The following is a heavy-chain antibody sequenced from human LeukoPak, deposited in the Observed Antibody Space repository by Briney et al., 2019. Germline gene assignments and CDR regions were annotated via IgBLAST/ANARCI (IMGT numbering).Heavy chain of an antibody. CDR3: ARAQYSSSSGIDY. CDR1: GGSFSGYY. J-gene: IGHJ4*02. V-gene: IGHV4-34*01. D-gene: IGHD6-6*01. Sequence: SETLSLTCAVYGGSFSGYYWSWIRQPPGKGLEWTGEINHSGSTNYNPSLTSRVTISVDTSKNQFSLKLSSVTAADTAVYYCARAQYSSSSGIDYWGQGTLVTVSS. CDR2: INHSGST.